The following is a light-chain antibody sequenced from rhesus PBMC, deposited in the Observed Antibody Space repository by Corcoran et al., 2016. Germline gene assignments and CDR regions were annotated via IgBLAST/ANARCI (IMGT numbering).Light chain of an antibody. CDR3: RQHNSYPYT. J-gene: IGKJ2*01. CDR1: QGISSY. V-gene: IGKV1-28*01. Sequence: DIQMTQSPSSLSVSVGDTVTITCRASQGISSYLNWFQQKPGKAPKFLIYAATSLESGVPSRISGSGSGTEFTLTISSLQPEDCAACYCRQHNSYPYTFGQGTKVEI. CDR2: AAT.